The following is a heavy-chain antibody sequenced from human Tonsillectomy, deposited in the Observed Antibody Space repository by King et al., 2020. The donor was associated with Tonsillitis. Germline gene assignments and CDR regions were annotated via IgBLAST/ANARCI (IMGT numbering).Heavy chain of an antibody. CDR3: AKDDYHDSSGYYYYGPLDY. Sequence: VQLVESGGGVVQPGGSLRLSCVASGFTFSSYGMHWVRQAPGKGLEWVAFIQSDGSNKYYVDSVKGRFTISRDNSKNTLYLQMNSLRAEDTAVYSCAKDDYHDSSGYYYYGPLDYWGKGTLVTVSS. CDR2: IQSDGSNK. CDR1: GFTFSSYG. J-gene: IGHJ4*02. V-gene: IGHV3-30*02. D-gene: IGHD3-22*01.